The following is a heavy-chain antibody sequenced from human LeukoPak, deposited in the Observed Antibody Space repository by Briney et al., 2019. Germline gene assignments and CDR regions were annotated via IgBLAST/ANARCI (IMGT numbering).Heavy chain of an antibody. Sequence: ASVKVSCKASGYTFTSYAMHWVRQAPGQRLEWMGWINAGNGNTKYSQKFQGRVTITRDTSASTAYMELSSLRSEDTAVYYCARVAYSGYDWGAFDIWGQGTMVTVSS. CDR2: INAGNGNT. V-gene: IGHV1-3*01. J-gene: IGHJ3*02. CDR3: ARVAYSGYDWGAFDI. CDR1: GYTFTSYA. D-gene: IGHD5-12*01.